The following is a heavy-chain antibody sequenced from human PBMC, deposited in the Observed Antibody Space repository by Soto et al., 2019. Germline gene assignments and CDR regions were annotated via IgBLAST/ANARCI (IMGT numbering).Heavy chain of an antibody. CDR1: GGSLSGHY. CDR3: ARGGDTVSHYYYGMDV. CDR2: INHSGST. Sequence: SETLSLTCAVYGGSLSGHYGSWIRQPPGKGLEWIGEINHSGSTNYNPSLKSRVTISVDTSKNQFSLKLSSVTAADTAVYYCARGGDTVSHYYYGMDVWGQGTTVS. J-gene: IGHJ6*02. V-gene: IGHV4-34*01. D-gene: IGHD5-18*01.